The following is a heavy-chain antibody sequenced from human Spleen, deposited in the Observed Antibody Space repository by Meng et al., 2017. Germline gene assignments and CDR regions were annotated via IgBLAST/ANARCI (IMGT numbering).Heavy chain of an antibody. J-gene: IGHJ4*01. D-gene: IGHD2-2*01. CDR3: ARSKSSFRYFDY. CDR1: GFTFSSYA. CDR2: ISYDGSNK. V-gene: IGHV3-30*04. Sequence: GESLKISCAASGFTFSSYAMHWVRQAPGKGLEWVAVISYDGSNKYYADSVKGRFTISRDNAKNSLSLQMNGLRAEDTAVFYCARSKSSFRYFDYWGHGMLVTVSS.